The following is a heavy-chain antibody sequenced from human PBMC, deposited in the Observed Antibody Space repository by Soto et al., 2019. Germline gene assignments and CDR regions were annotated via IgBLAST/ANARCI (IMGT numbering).Heavy chain of an antibody. V-gene: IGHV3-23*01. Sequence: RSVRQAPGKGLEWVSAISGSGGSTYYADSVKGRFTISRDNSKNTLYLQMNSLRAEDTAVYYCAKDRRDYYDSSGYYPSWGQGTLVTVSS. J-gene: IGHJ4*02. D-gene: IGHD3-22*01. CDR3: AKDRRDYYDSSGYYPS. CDR2: ISGSGGST.